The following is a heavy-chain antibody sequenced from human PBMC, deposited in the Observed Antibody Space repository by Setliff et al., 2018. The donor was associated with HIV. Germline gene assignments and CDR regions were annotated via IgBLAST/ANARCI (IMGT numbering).Heavy chain of an antibody. D-gene: IGHD2-15*01. CDR2: FDPEDGET. J-gene: IGHJ6*03. V-gene: IGHV1-24*01. CDR1: GFTLREVS. CDR3: ARVTTVVTDPLYYHYMDV. Sequence: ASVKVSCKVSGFTLREVSMHWVRQAPGEGLEWMGYFDPEDGETVYAQKFQGRVTMTEDTSTNTAYMELSGLRSGDTAVYYCARVTTVVTDPLYYHYMDVWGKGTTVTVSS.